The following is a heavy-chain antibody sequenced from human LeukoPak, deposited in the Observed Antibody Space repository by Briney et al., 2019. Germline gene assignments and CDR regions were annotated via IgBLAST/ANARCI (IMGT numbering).Heavy chain of an antibody. Sequence: GASVKVSCKASGYTFTSYGISWVRQAPGRGLEWMGWISAYNGNTNYAQKLQGRVTMTTDTSTSTAYMELRSLRSDDTAVYYCARGVHYYDSSGYLHLDYWGQGTLVTVSS. CDR1: GYTFTSYG. V-gene: IGHV1-18*01. D-gene: IGHD3-22*01. CDR2: ISAYNGNT. CDR3: ARGVHYYDSSGYLHLDY. J-gene: IGHJ4*02.